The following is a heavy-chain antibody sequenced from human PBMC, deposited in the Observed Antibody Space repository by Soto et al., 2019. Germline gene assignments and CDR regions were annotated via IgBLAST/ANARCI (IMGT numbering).Heavy chain of an antibody. V-gene: IGHV3-15*01. Sequence: EVQMVQSGGDLVKPGGTLRLSCVTSGFMFSSAWMSWVRQAPGKGLEWVARNKSKAEGGARDYAAPVKGRFTISRDDSKNTLYLQMTSLRAEDTAVYYCVEGWNDFWGQGTLVTVSS. CDR1: GFMFSSAW. D-gene: IGHD1-1*01. CDR2: NKSKAEGGAR. J-gene: IGHJ4*02. CDR3: VEGWNDF.